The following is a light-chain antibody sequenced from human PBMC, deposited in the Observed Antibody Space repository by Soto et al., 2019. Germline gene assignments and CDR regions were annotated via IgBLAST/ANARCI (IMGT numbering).Light chain of an antibody. J-gene: IGLJ3*02. Sequence: QSVLTQPPSASGTPGQRVTISCSGSSSSFGKNTVNWYQQFPGAAPKLLIYSNNQRPSGVPDRFSGSKSGTSASLAISGLQSEDEADYYCGAWVDSLNGPAFGGGTKVTVL. CDR1: SSSFGKNT. CDR3: GAWVDSLNGPA. V-gene: IGLV1-44*01. CDR2: SNN.